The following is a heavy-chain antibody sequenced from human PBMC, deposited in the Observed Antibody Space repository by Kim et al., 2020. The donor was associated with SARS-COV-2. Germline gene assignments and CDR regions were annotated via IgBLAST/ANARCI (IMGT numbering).Heavy chain of an antibody. CDR1: GYTFTSYG. V-gene: IGHV1-18*01. CDR3: ARDNVLLWFGELGTVAFDI. J-gene: IGHJ3*02. Sequence: ASVKVSCKASGYTFTSYGISWVRQAPGQGLEWMGWISAYNGNTNYAQKLQGRVTMTTDTSTSTAYMELRSLRSDDTAVYYCARDNVLLWFGELGTVAFDICGQGTMVTVSS. CDR2: ISAYNGNT. D-gene: IGHD3-10*01.